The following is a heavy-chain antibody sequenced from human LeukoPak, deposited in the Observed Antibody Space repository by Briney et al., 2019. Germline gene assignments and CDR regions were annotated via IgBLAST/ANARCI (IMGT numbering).Heavy chain of an antibody. Sequence: PGRSLRLSCAASGFTFDDYAMSWFRRAPGKGLEWVGFIRGKPYGETTEYAASVQGRFTISRDDSESTTYLQLNSLKTEDTAVYYCTRGSDTIFGVARDGFDSWGQGTLVTVPS. CDR2: IRGKPYGETT. CDR3: TRGSDTIFGVARDGFDS. V-gene: IGHV3-49*03. D-gene: IGHD3-3*01. J-gene: IGHJ4*02. CDR1: GFTFDDYA.